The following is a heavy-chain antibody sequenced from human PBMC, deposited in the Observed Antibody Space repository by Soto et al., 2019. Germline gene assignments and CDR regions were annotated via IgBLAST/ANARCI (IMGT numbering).Heavy chain of an antibody. V-gene: IGHV5-51*01. D-gene: IGHD3-10*01. J-gene: IGHJ4*02. CDR2: IYPGDSDT. CDR3: ARRETMVRGVISSAGDY. Sequence: GESLKISCKGSGYSFTSYWIGWVRQMPRKGLEWMGIIYPGDSDTRYSPSFQGQVTISADKSISTAYLQWSSLKASDTAMYYCARRETMVRGVISSAGDYWGQGTLVTVSS. CDR1: GYSFTSYW.